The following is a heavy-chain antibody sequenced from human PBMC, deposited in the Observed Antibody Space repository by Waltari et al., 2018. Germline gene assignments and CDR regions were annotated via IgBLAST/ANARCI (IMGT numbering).Heavy chain of an antibody. CDR2: IVVGSGNT. CDR1: GFTFTSSA. D-gene: IGHD3-16*01. Sequence: QMQLVQSGPEVKKPGTSVKVSCKASGFTFTSSAVQWVRQARGQRLEWIGWIVVGSGNTNYAQKFQERVTITRDMSTSTAYMELSSLRSEDTAVYYCAAVGGLTISPDAFDIWGQGTMVTVSS. J-gene: IGHJ3*02. V-gene: IGHV1-58*01. CDR3: AAVGGLTISPDAFDI.